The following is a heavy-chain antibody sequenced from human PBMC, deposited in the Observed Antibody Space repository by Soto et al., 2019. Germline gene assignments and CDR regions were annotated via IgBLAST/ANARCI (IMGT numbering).Heavy chain of an antibody. CDR3: AKDLAPYYYDSSGYPPPLFDY. V-gene: IGHV3-30*18. D-gene: IGHD3-22*01. J-gene: IGHJ4*02. CDR1: GFTFSSYC. Sequence: GGSLRLSCTASGFTFSSYCMHWVRQAPGKGLEWVAVISYDGSNKYYADSVKGRFTISRDNSKNTLYLQMNSLRAEDTAVYYCAKDLAPYYYDSSGYPPPLFDYWGQGTLVTVS. CDR2: ISYDGSNK.